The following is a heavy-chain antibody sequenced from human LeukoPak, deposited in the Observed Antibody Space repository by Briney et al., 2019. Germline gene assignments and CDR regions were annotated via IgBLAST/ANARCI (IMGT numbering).Heavy chain of an antibody. CDR2: INHSGST. J-gene: IGHJ4*02. CDR3: ARSYAHDY. Sequence: SETLSLTCAVYGGSFSGDYWSWIRQPPGKGLEWIGEINHSGSTNYNPSLKSRVTISVDTSKNQFSLKLSSVAAADTALYSFARSYAHDYWGQGTLVTVSS. V-gene: IGHV4-34*01. D-gene: IGHD2-2*01. CDR1: GGSFSGDY.